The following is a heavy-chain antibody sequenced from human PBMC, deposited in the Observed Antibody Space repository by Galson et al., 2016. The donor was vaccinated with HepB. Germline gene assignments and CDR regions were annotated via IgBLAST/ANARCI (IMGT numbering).Heavy chain of an antibody. V-gene: IGHV6-1*01. CDR1: GDSVSSNSAA. CDR2: TYYRSRWYT. CDR3: ARALLYEQPIPWGMDV. J-gene: IGHJ6*02. D-gene: IGHD3-3*01. Sequence: CAISGDSVSSNSAAWNWIRQSPSRGLEWLGWTYYRSRWYTDYALSVKSRININADTSKNQFSLQLNSVTPEDTAVYYCARALLYEQPIPWGMDVWGQGTTVIVSS.